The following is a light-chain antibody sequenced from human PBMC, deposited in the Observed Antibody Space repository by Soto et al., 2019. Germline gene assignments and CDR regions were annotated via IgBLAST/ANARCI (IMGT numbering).Light chain of an antibody. CDR2: GAS. V-gene: IGKV3-20*01. CDR1: QSVSSY. Sequence: EIVLTQSPATLSLSPGERATLSCRASQSVSSYLAWYQQKPGQAPRLLMYGASNRATGIPDRFSGSGSETDFTLTISRLEPEDFAVYYCQQYGTTRITFGQGTRLEI. J-gene: IGKJ5*01. CDR3: QQYGTTRIT.